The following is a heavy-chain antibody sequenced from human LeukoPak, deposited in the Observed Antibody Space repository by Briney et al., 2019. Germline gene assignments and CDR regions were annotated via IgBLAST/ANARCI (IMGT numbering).Heavy chain of an antibody. V-gene: IGHV3-30*18. Sequence: GRSLRLSCSASGFTFRNYGMHWVRQAPGKGREWVAVVWNGGVHKDYGDSVKGRFTISRDDSNDTLDLQMNSLRAEDTAVYYCVKGLGYNFGSGSNWCFDFWGRGTLVTVSS. CDR3: VKGLGYNFGSGSNWCFDF. CDR1: GFTFRNYG. CDR2: VWNGGVHK. D-gene: IGHD3-10*01. J-gene: IGHJ2*01.